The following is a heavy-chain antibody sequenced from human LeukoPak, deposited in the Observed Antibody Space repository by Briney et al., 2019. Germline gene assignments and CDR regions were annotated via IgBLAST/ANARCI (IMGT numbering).Heavy chain of an antibody. Sequence: PGGSLRLSCAASGFTFSSYAMSWVRQAPGKWLEWVSAIIGSGGSTYYADSVKGRFTISRDNSKNTLYLQMNSLRAEDTAVYYYAKDLSTMTRGAFDIWGQGTMVTVSS. V-gene: IGHV3-23*01. CDR1: GFTFSSYA. CDR3: AKDLSTMTRGAFDI. J-gene: IGHJ3*02. CDR2: IIGSGGST. D-gene: IGHD3-22*01.